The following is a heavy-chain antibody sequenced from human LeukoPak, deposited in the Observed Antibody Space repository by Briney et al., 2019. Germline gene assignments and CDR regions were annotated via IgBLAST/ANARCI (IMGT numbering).Heavy chain of an antibody. D-gene: IGHD3-22*01. J-gene: IGHJ1*01. CDR2: IYYSGST. CDR1: GRSISNYY. Sequence: PSETLSLTCTVSGRSISNYYWSWIRQPPGKGLECIGYIYYSGSTSYNPSLKSRVTISVDTSKNQFSLKLSSVTAADTAVYYCVRDHYYNSSGYTFRHWGQGTLVTVSS. V-gene: IGHV4-59*01. CDR3: VRDHYYNSSGYTFRH.